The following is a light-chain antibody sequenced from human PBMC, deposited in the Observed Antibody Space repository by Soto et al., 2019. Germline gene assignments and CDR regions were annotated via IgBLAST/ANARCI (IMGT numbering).Light chain of an antibody. Sequence: EIVLTQSPATLSLSPGERATLSCRASQSVSTYLAWYQQKPGQAPRLLIYDASNRATGIPARFSGSGSGTDFTLTISSLEAEDSAVYYCQQRANWNTFGQGTKLEIK. V-gene: IGKV3-11*01. CDR1: QSVSTY. J-gene: IGKJ2*01. CDR3: QQRANWNT. CDR2: DAS.